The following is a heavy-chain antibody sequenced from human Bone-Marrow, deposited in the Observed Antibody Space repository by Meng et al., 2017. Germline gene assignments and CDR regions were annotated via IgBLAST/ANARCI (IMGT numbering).Heavy chain of an antibody. CDR1: GGSFSGYY. CDR2: INHSGST. V-gene: IGHV4-34*01. J-gene: IGHJ4*02. CDR3: ARGVASPIFSTVVTPAFDY. D-gene: IGHD4-23*01. Sequence: QQWGAGLLKPSEPLSLTCAGYGGSFSGYYWSWIRQPPGKGLEWIGEINHSGSTNYNPSLKSRVTISVDTSKNQFSLKLSSVTAADTAVYYCARGVASPIFSTVVTPAFDYWGQGTLVTVSS.